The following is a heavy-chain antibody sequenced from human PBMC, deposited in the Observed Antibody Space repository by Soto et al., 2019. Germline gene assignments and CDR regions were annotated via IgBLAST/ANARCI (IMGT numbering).Heavy chain of an antibody. CDR3: ARDFSNRGGWLDP. Sequence: QVQLQQSGPGLVKPSQTLSLTCTVSGDSISSGGYYWNWIRQRPGKGLEWIGCIHYSGDTYYTSSLRTRVSISLDTSENQVSLELSAATAADTAVYYCARDFSNRGGWLDPWGQGTLVTVSS. CDR1: GDSISSGGYY. J-gene: IGHJ5*02. D-gene: IGHD2-8*01. CDR2: IHYSGDT. V-gene: IGHV4-31*03.